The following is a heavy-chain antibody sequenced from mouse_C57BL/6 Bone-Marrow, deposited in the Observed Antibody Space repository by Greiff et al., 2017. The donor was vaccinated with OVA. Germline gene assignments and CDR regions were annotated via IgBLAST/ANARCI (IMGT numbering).Heavy chain of an antibody. J-gene: IGHJ2*01. CDR2: IWSGGST. Sequence: QVQLKESGPGLVQPSQSLSITCTVSGFSLTSYGVHWVRQPPGKGLEWLGVIWSGGSTDYNAAFISRLSISKDNSKSQVFFKMNSLQADDTAIYYCAKEGIYYGNYDYFDYWGQGTTLTVSS. CDR1: GFSLTSYG. CDR3: AKEGIYYGNYDYFDY. D-gene: IGHD2-1*01. V-gene: IGHV2-4*01.